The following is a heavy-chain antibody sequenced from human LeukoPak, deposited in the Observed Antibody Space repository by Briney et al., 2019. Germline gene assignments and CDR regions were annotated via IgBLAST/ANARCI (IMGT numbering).Heavy chain of an antibody. J-gene: IGHJ6*02. D-gene: IGHD5-18*01. Sequence: ASVKASCKASGYTFTSYAISWVRQAPGQGLEWMGWISGYNGNTKYAQKVQGRVTMTTDTSTSTAYMELRSLRSDDTAVYYCARGYSYGSDYYYGMDAWGQGTTVTVSS. CDR2: ISGYNGNT. V-gene: IGHV1-18*01. CDR3: ARGYSYGSDYYYGMDA. CDR1: GYTFTSYA.